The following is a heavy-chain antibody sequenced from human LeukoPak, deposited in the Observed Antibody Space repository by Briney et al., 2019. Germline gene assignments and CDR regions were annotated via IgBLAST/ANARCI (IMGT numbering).Heavy chain of an antibody. V-gene: IGHV3-48*01. Sequence: PGGSLRLSCAASGFTFSSYSMNWIRQAPGKGLEWVSYISSSSSTIYYADSVKGRFTISRDNAKNSLYLQMNSLRAEDTAVYYCARDLSQRPYNWNYCWFDPWGQGTLVTVSS. CDR1: GFTFSSYS. D-gene: IGHD1-7*01. CDR3: ARDLSQRPYNWNYCWFDP. J-gene: IGHJ5*02. CDR2: ISSSSSTI.